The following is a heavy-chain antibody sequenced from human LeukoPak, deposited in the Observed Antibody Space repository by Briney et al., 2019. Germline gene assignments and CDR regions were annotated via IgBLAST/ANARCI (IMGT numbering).Heavy chain of an antibody. Sequence: ASVKVSCKASGYTFTSYGISWVRQAPGQGLEWMGGFIPIFDTTNYAPNFQGRVTITTDESSNTAYMELSSLRSEDTAVYYCARVFSDYYDSSGYYAFDIWGQGTMVTVSS. D-gene: IGHD3-22*01. CDR1: GYTFTSYG. CDR3: ARVFSDYYDSSGYYAFDI. J-gene: IGHJ3*02. CDR2: FIPIFDTT. V-gene: IGHV1-69*05.